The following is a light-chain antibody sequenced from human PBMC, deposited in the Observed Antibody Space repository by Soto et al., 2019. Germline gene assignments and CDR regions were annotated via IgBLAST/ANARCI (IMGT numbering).Light chain of an antibody. CDR3: TSYTRDTTYV. Sequence: QCVLTQPASVCGSPGQSITVSCTGTYSDIGTYDSVSWYQHHPGRAPKLLIFGVNRRPSGISYRFSASKSGNTASLTISGLQAEDEADYYCTSYTRDTTYVFGTGTKVTVL. CDR1: YSDIGTYDS. J-gene: IGLJ1*01. CDR2: GVN. V-gene: IGLV2-14*01.